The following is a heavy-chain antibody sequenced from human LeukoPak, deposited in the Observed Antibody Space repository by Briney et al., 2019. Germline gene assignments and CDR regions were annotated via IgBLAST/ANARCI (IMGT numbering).Heavy chain of an antibody. J-gene: IGHJ4*02. V-gene: IGHV4-4*07. D-gene: IGHD2-2*01. CDR1: GGSISSYY. CDR2: IYTSGST. CDR3: ARDGPRYCSSTSCYYFDY. Sequence: PSETLSLTCTVSGGSISSYYWSWIRQTAGKGLEWIGRIYTSGSTNYNPSLKSRVTISVDKSKNQFSLKLSSVTAADTAVYYCARDGPRYCSSTSCYYFDYWGQGTLVTVSS.